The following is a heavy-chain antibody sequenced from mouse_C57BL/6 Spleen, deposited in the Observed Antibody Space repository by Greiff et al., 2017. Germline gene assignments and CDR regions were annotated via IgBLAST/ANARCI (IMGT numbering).Heavy chain of an antibody. Sequence: VQLQQSGPELVKPGASVKISCKASGYAFSSSWMNWVKQRPGKGLEWIGRIYPGDGDTNYNGKFKGKATLTADKSSSTAYMQLSRLTSEDSAVYVCARPSEGGPHGYFDVWGTGTTVTVSS. J-gene: IGHJ1*03. V-gene: IGHV1-82*01. CDR3: ARPSEGGPHGYFDV. D-gene: IGHD1-1*02. CDR2: IYPGDGDT. CDR1: GYAFSSSW.